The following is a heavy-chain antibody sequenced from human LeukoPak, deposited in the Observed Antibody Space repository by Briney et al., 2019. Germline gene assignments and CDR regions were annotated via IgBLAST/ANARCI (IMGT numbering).Heavy chain of an antibody. CDR2: IYYRRRT. V-gene: IGHV4-30-4*01. D-gene: IGHD2-2*01. CDR3: ASFWVGYCSSTSCFRPDY. CDR1: GGSISSGDYY. Sequence: SQTLSLTCTVSGGSISSGDYYWSWIRQPPGKGLEWIGYIYYRRRTYYNPSLKSRVTISVDTSKNQYSLKLSSVTAADTAVYYCASFWVGYCSSTSCFRPDYWGQGTLVTVSS. J-gene: IGHJ4*02.